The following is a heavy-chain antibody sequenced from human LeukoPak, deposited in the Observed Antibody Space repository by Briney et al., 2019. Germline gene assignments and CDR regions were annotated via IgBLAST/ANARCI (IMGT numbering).Heavy chain of an antibody. CDR2: TNSDGSST. Sequence: GGSLRLSCAASGFTFSSYWMHWVRHAPGKGLVWVSRTNSDGSSTSYADSVKGRFTISRDNAKNTLYLQMNSLRAEDTAVYYCVRAGGGTGLYYYYMDVWGKGTTVTVSS. CDR1: GFTFSSYW. J-gene: IGHJ6*03. D-gene: IGHD1-14*01. CDR3: VRAGGGTGLYYYYMDV. V-gene: IGHV3-74*01.